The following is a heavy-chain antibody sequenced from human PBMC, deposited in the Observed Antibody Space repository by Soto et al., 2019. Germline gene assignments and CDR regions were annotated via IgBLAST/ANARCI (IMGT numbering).Heavy chain of an antibody. CDR2: INTNSGGT. J-gene: IGHJ4*02. V-gene: IGHV1-2*04. CDR3: ARDAIYNSYGTYFDY. D-gene: IGHD5-18*01. Sequence: QVQLVQSGAEVKKPGASVKVSYKGSGYTFTGYYIHWVRQAPGQGLEWMGWINTNSGGTNYAQDFQGWVTMTRDTSINTAYMELSRLRSDDTAVYYCARDAIYNSYGTYFDYWGQGALVTVSS. CDR1: GYTFTGYY.